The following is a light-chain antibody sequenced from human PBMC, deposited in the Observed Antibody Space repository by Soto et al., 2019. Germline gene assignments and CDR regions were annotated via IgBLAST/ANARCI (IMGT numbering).Light chain of an antibody. Sequence: EVVLTQSPATLSVSPGERATLSCRASESVNNKLGWYRQKPGQAPRLLIYRASTRATGIPARFSGSGSGTEFTLTISSLQSEDSAVYYCHQYNNWFPFTFGQGTRLEIK. CDR2: RAS. CDR3: HQYNNWFPFT. J-gene: IGKJ5*01. CDR1: ESVNNK. V-gene: IGKV3-15*01.